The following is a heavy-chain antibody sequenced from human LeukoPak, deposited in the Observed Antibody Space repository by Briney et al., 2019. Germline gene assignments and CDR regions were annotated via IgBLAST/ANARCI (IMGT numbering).Heavy chain of an antibody. CDR1: GYSFTSYW. Sequence: GESLKISCKGSGYSFTSYWIGWERQMPGKGLEWMGIIYPGDSDTRYSPSFQGQVTISADKSISTAYLQWSSLKASDTAMYYCARLPYCSSTSCYFDYWGQGTLVTVSS. J-gene: IGHJ4*02. D-gene: IGHD2-2*01. CDR2: IYPGDSDT. CDR3: ARLPYCSSTSCYFDY. V-gene: IGHV5-51*01.